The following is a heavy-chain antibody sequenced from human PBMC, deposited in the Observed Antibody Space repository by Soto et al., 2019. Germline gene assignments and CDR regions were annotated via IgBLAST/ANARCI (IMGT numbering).Heavy chain of an antibody. CDR2: MFYSGPT. CDR3: APLSVSLSGPYGIHV. CDR1: GYSVTSSDYY. J-gene: IGHJ6*02. D-gene: IGHD2-15*01. Sequence: SETLSLTCSVSGYSVTSSDYYWAWIRQPPGKGLEWIGSMFYSGPTYYNPSLKSRVTLSVDTSKNQFSVRLNSVTAADTAVYYCAPLSVSLSGPYGIHVWGQGTTVTVSS. V-gene: IGHV4-39*01.